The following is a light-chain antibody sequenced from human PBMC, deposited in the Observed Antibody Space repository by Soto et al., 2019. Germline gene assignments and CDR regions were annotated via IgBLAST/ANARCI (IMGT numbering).Light chain of an antibody. V-gene: IGLV2-14*03. CDR2: GVT. J-gene: IGLJ1*01. CDR3: SSYTSGNTLIYV. Sequence: QSALTQPASVSGSPGQSITISCTGTSSDFGGYNYISWYQHHPGKAPKLMIYGVTNRPSGVSNRFSGSKSGNTASLTISGLQAEDEGDYYCSSYTSGNTLIYVFGAGTKLTVL. CDR1: SSDFGGYNY.